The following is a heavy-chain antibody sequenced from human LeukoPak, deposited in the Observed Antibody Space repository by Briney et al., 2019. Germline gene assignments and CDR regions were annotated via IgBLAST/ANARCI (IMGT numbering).Heavy chain of an antibody. V-gene: IGHV3-30*18. CDR3: GKDAFDI. CDR2: ISYDGSNK. CDR1: GFTFSSYG. J-gene: IGHJ3*02. Sequence: GGSLRLSCAASGFTFSSYGMHWVRQAPGKGLEWVAVISYDGSNKYYADSVKGRFTISRDNSKNTLYLQMNSLRAEDTAVYYCGKDAFDIWGQGTMVTVSS.